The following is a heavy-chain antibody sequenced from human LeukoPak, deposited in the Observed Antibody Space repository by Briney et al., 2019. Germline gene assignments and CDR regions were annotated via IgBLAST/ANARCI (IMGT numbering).Heavy chain of an antibody. CDR3: ARLTADGRLYFVD. CDR1: GFTVNSNY. CDR2: LYNTGNT. D-gene: IGHD6-13*01. Sequence: GGSLRLSCAASGFTVNSNYLSLVRQAPGKWLEWVSTLYNTGNTYYANSVKGRFSISRDNSKNTLFLQMNSLRAEDTAVYYCARLTADGRLYFVDWGPGTLVTVSS. V-gene: IGHV3-53*01. J-gene: IGHJ4*02.